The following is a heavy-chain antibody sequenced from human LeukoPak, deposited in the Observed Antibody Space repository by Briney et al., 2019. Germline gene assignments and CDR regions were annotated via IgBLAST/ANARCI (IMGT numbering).Heavy chain of an antibody. J-gene: IGHJ5*02. V-gene: IGHV1-69*05. D-gene: IGHD4-23*01. CDR2: IIPIFGTA. CDR3: ARSTTVVTPDWFDP. Sequence: SVKVSCKASGGTFSSYAISWVRQAPGQGLEWMGGIIPIFGTANYAQKFQGRVTMTTDTSTSTAYMELRSLRSDDTAVYYCARSTTVVTPDWFDPWGQGTLVTVSS. CDR1: GGTFSSYA.